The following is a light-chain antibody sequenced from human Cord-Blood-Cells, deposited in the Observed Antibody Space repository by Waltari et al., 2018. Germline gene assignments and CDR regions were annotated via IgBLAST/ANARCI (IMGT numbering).Light chain of an antibody. V-gene: IGKV1-39*01. CDR1: QSSSSY. J-gene: IGKJ5*01. Sequence: DIQMTQSPSSLFASVGARVTITCRASQSSSSYLNWYQQKTGKDPKILIYASSSLQSGVPSMFSGSVSWTDFTLTISSLQPEYFATYYCQQSYSTPFTFGQGTRLEIK. CDR2: ASS. CDR3: QQSYSTPFT.